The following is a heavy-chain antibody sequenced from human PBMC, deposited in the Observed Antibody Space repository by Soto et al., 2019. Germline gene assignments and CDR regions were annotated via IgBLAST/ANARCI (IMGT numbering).Heavy chain of an antibody. CDR3: ARTLELRGYYYYYYMDV. Sequence: GAPVKVSCKASGYTFTSYGISWVRQAPGQGLEWMGWISAYNGNTNYAQKLQGRVTMTTDTSTSTAYMELRSLRSDDTAVYYCARTLELRGYYYYYYMDVWGKGTTVTVSS. CDR1: GYTFTSYG. D-gene: IGHD1-7*01. V-gene: IGHV1-18*01. J-gene: IGHJ6*03. CDR2: ISAYNGNT.